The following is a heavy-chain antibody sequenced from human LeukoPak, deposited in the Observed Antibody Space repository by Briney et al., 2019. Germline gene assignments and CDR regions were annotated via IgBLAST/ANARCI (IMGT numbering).Heavy chain of an antibody. CDR1: GGSISNSNYY. CDR3: ARGLDYGSGSD. CDR2: IYYSGST. Sequence: TSETLSLTCTVSGGSISNSNYYWGWIRQPPGKGLEWIGNIYYSGSTYYNPSLRSRVTISVDTSKNQFSLKLSSVTAADTAVYYCARGLDYGSGSDWGQGTLVTVSS. D-gene: IGHD3-10*01. J-gene: IGHJ4*02. V-gene: IGHV4-39*07.